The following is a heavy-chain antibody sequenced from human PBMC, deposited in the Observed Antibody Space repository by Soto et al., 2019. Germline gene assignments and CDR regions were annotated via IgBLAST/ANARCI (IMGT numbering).Heavy chain of an antibody. J-gene: IGHJ4*02. Sequence: ASVKVSCKPSGYTFNTYYLHWVRQAPGQALEWMGVIHPSGGGTTYAQKFLGRVTVTRDTSTSTVFMELSSLRSDDTAVYYCARGGHIAVVTASFDYWGQGALVTVSS. V-gene: IGHV1-46*02. CDR1: GYTFNTYY. D-gene: IGHD2-21*02. CDR2: IHPSGGGT. CDR3: ARGGHIAVVTASFDY.